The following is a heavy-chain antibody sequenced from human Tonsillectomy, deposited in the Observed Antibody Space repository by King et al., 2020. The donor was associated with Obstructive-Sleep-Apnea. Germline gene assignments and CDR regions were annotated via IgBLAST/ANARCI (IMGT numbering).Heavy chain of an antibody. J-gene: IGHJ3*01. CDR2: ISSSNTGSTI. Sequence: VQLVESGGGLVKPGGSLRLSCAGSGITLSDYYMSWIRQAPGKGLEWCAYISSSNTGSTIYYSDSMKGGFAISRDNAKNSVYLQMNSLTAEDTAVYYCARRVAFDVWGQGTTVIVSS. CDR1: GITLSDYY. CDR3: ARRVAFDV. V-gene: IGHV3-11*01.